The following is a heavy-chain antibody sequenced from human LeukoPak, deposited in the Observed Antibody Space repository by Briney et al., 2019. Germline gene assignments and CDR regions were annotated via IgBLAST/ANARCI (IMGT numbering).Heavy chain of an antibody. CDR1: GDSISSYY. CDR2: IYYSGST. D-gene: IGHD3-22*01. CDR3: ARSDYDTSKFDL. Sequence: SETLSLTCTVSGDSISSYYWSWIRQPPGKGLEWIGYIYYSGSTNYNPSLKSRVTISVDTSKDQFSLKLSSVTAADTAVYYCARSDYDTSKFDLWGRGTLVTVSS. V-gene: IGHV4-59*01. J-gene: IGHJ2*01.